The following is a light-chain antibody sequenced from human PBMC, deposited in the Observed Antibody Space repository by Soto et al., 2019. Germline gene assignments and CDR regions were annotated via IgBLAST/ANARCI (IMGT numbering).Light chain of an antibody. CDR2: GAS. Sequence: EIVLTQSPGTLSLSPGERATLSCRASQSVSSYVAWYQQKPGQAPRLLCYGASTRATDIPARFSGTGSGTEFTLTISSLQSEDFAVYYCQQHSKWPRTCGQGTKVDI. CDR3: QQHSKWPRT. J-gene: IGKJ1*01. V-gene: IGKV3-15*01. CDR1: QSVSSY.